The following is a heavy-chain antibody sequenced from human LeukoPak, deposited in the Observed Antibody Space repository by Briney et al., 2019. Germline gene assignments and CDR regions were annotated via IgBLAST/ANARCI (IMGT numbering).Heavy chain of an antibody. CDR3: ARDWAQDFWSGYYPLQTPGFDY. Sequence: PGGSLRLSCAASGFTFSDYYMSWIRQAPGKGLEWVSYISSSGSTIYYADSVKGRFTISRDNAKNSLYLQMNSLRAEDTAVYYCARDWAQDFWSGYYPLQTPGFDYWGQGTLVTVSS. V-gene: IGHV3-11*04. J-gene: IGHJ4*02. D-gene: IGHD3-3*01. CDR1: GFTFSDYY. CDR2: ISSSGSTI.